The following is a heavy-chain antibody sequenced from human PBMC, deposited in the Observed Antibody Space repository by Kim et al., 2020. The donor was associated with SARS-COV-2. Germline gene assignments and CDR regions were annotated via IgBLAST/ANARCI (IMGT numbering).Heavy chain of an antibody. V-gene: IGHV2-70*11. CDR1: GFSLFPRGMC. J-gene: IGHJ6*03. CDR3: ARIRGTGTTMSQACHYYLDV. CDR2: IDWDDDK. Sequence: SGPTLVNPTQTLTLTCTFSGFSLFPRGMCVNWIRQPPWKALEWLARIDWDDDKYYNTSLKTRLTISKETAKNQVVLTMTNMDPVDTATYYCARIRGTGTTMSQACHYYLDVWGKGTTVTVTS. D-gene: IGHD1-7*01.